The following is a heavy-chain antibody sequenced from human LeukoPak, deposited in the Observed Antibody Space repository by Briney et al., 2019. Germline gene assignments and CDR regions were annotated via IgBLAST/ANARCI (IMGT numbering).Heavy chain of an antibody. J-gene: IGHJ6*03. CDR2: INPNSGGT. V-gene: IGHV1-2*02. Sequence: ASVKVSCKASGYTFTGYYMRWVRQAPGQGLEWMGWINPNSGGTNYAQKFQGRVTMTRDTSISTAYMELSRLRSDDTAVYYCARGEGYYYYYMDVWGKGTTVTVSS. CDR3: ARGEGYYYYYMDV. CDR1: GYTFTGYY. D-gene: IGHD3-16*01.